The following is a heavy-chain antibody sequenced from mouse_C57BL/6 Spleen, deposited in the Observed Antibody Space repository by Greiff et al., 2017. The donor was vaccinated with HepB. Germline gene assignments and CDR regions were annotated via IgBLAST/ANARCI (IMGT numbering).Heavy chain of an antibody. J-gene: IGHJ4*01. Sequence: VQLQQSGAELVRPGASVKLSCTASGFNIKDYYMHWVKQRPEQGLEWIGRIDPEDGDTEYAPKFQGKATMTADTSSNTAYLQLSSLTSEDTAVYYCTTRYYEGDYAMDYWGQGTSVTVSS. V-gene: IGHV14-1*01. CDR1: GFNIKDYY. CDR3: TTRYYEGDYAMDY. D-gene: IGHD1-1*01. CDR2: IDPEDGDT.